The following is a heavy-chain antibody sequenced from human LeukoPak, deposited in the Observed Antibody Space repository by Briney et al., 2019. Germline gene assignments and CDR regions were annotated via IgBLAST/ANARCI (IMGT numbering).Heavy chain of an antibody. CDR3: ARDIGIYPHVAFDI. J-gene: IGHJ3*02. Sequence: SETLSLTCAVYGGSFSGYYWSWIRQPPGKGLEWIGEINHSGSTNYNPSLKSRVTISVDTSKNQFSLKLISVTAADTAVYFCARDIGIYPHVAFDIWGQGTLVTVSS. CDR2: INHSGST. V-gene: IGHV4-34*01. CDR1: GGSFSGYY. D-gene: IGHD2-15*01.